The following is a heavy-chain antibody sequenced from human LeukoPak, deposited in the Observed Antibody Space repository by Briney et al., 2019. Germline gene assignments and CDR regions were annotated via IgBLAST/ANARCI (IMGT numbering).Heavy chain of an antibody. CDR3: ARDHIVGATNFDS. J-gene: IGHJ4*02. CDR2: IKQVGSEK. V-gene: IGHV3-7*01. CDR1: GFSFSSYW. Sequence: GGSLRLSCAVSGFSFSSYWMSWVRQAPGKGLEWVANIKQVGSEKYYVDSVKGRFTISRDNAKNSLYLQMNSLRAEDTAVYYCARDHIVGATNFDSWGQGSLVTVSS. D-gene: IGHD1-26*01.